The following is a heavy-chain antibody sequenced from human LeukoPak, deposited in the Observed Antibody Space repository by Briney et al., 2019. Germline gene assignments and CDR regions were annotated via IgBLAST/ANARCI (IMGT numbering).Heavy chain of an antibody. V-gene: IGHV3-23*01. CDR3: AKRTWPSGSGGSCYDY. D-gene: IGHD2-15*01. CDR2: ISGSVGST. CDR1: GFTFSIYA. Sequence: GGSLRLSCAASGFTFSIYAMSLVRQAPGKGLELVSSISGSVGSTYYADSVKGRFTISRDNSKNTLYLQMNSLRAEDTAVYLCAKRTWPSGSGGSCYDYWGQGTLVTVSS. J-gene: IGHJ4*02.